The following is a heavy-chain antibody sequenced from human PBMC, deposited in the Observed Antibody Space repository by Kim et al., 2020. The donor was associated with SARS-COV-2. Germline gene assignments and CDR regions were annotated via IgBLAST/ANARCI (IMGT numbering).Heavy chain of an antibody. CDR3: ATEGYYYDSSGYPYYGLDV. Sequence: GGSLRLSCAASGFTFSDFVMHWVRQAPGKGLEWVSSISSSSLYIDYADSVKGRFTISRDTAKSSLFLQMSSLRAEDTAVYFCATEGYYYDSSGYPYYGLDVWGQGTTVTVSS. J-gene: IGHJ6*02. CDR2: ISSSSLYI. D-gene: IGHD3-22*01. V-gene: IGHV3-21*01. CDR1: GFTFSDFV.